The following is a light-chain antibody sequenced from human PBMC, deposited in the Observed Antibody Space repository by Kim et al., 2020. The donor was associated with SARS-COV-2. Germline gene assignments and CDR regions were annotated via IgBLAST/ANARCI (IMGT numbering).Light chain of an antibody. J-gene: IGLJ3*02. CDR3: AACDSITIWV. CDR2: LEGSGNY. Sequence: QLVLTQPSSASASLGSSVKLTCTLSSGHSNYIIAWHQRQPGKAHRFLMKLEGSGNYKKGSGVPDRFSGSSFGADRYLTISSLQSEDDATYFCAACDSITIWVCGGGTQLTVL. V-gene: IGLV4-60*03. CDR1: SGHSNYI.